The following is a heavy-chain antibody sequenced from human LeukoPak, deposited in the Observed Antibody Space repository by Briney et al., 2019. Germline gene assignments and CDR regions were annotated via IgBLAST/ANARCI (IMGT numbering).Heavy chain of an antibody. J-gene: IGHJ4*02. D-gene: IGHD4-11*01. Sequence: SETLSLTCSVSGGSINSYYWTWIGQPAGKGRGWIGLIYSTGTTNYNPSLRSRVTMSLDTSKNQFSLKLTSVTAADTAVYYCAKKAASNWYFDYWGQGTLVTVSS. CDR2: IYSTGTT. CDR1: GGSINSYY. V-gene: IGHV4-4*07. CDR3: AKKAASNWYFDY.